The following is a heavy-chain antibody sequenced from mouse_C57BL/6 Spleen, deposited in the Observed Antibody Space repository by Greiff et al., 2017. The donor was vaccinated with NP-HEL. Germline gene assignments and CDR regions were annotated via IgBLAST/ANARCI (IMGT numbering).Heavy chain of an antibody. CDR2: IDPSDSYT. Sequence: QVQLQQSGAELVRPGTSVKLSCKASGYTFTSYWMHWVKQRPGQGLEWIGVIDPSDSYTNYNQKFKGKATLTVDTSSSTAYMQLSSLTSEDSAVYYCASYYYGSSYWFDYWGQGTTLTVSS. CDR1: GYTFTSYW. V-gene: IGHV1-59*01. D-gene: IGHD1-1*01. J-gene: IGHJ2*01. CDR3: ASYYYGSSYWFDY.